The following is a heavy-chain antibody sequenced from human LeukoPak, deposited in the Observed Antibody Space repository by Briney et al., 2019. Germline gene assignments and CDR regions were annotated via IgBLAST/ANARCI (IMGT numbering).Heavy chain of an antibody. CDR3: ARDPRARRFDY. V-gene: IGHV4-59*12. Sequence: PSETLSLTCTVSGGSISNYYCTWIRQPPGKGLEWIGNIYYSGSTYYNPSLKSRVTISEDTSKNQFSLKLSSVTAADTAVYYCARDPRARRFDYWGQGTLVTVSS. CDR2: IYYSGST. J-gene: IGHJ4*02. CDR1: GGSISNYY.